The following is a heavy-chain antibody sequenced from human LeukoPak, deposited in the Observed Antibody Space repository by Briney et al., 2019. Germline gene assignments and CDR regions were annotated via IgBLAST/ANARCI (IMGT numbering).Heavy chain of an antibody. V-gene: IGHV4-31*03. J-gene: IGHJ4*02. CDR2: IYYSGST. CDR1: GGSISSGGYY. CDR3: ARAWGSGYRG. Sequence: SQTLSLTCTVSGGSISSGGYYWSWTRQHPGKGLEWIGYIYYSGSTYYNPSLKSRVTISVDTSKNQFSLKLSSVTAADTAVYYCARAWGSGYRGWGQGTLVTVSS. D-gene: IGHD3-22*01.